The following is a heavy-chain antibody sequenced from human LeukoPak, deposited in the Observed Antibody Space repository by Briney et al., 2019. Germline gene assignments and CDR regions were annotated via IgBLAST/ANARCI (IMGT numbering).Heavy chain of an antibody. Sequence: PSETLTLTCTASGVTFSSYARHWVRQAPGKGMEWEAVISYDGSNKYYADSVKGRFTISRDNSKNTLYLQMNSLRAEDTAVYYCARDTEGYSYGSGMDVWGQGTTVTVSS. D-gene: IGHD5-18*01. CDR3: ARDTEGYSYGSGMDV. CDR1: GVTFSSYA. J-gene: IGHJ6*02. V-gene: IGHV3-30-3*01. CDR2: ISYDGSNK.